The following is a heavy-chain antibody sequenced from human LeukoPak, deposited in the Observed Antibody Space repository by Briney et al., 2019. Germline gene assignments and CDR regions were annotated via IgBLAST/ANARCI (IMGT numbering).Heavy chain of an antibody. CDR1: GFTFSSYW. CDR2: PNSAGSST. Sequence: GGSLRLSCAASGFTFSSYWMHWVRQTPGKGLVCVSRPNSAGSSTDYADSVKGRFTISRDNAQNTLYLQMKSLRAEDMAVYYCVRGSNDWIGMDVWGQGTTVTVSS. V-gene: IGHV3-74*01. CDR3: VRGSNDWIGMDV. J-gene: IGHJ6*02. D-gene: IGHD3-9*01.